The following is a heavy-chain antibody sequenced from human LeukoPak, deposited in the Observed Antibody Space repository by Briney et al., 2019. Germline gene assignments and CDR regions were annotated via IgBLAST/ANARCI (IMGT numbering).Heavy chain of an antibody. CDR3: ARDLHSAGTIDY. D-gene: IGHD6-19*01. CDR1: GFTFSSYS. V-gene: IGHV3-21*01. J-gene: IGHJ4*02. CDR2: ISSSSSYI. Sequence: GGSLRLSCAASGFTFSSYSMNWVRQAPGKGLEWVSSISSSSSYIYYADSVKGRFTISRDNAKNSLYLQMSSLRAEDTAVYYCARDLHSAGTIDYWGQGTLVTVSS.